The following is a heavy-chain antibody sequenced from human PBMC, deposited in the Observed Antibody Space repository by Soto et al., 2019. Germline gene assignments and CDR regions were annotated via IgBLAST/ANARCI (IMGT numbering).Heavy chain of an antibody. D-gene: IGHD3-10*01. CDR1: SASMSSSLYY. Sequence: SDTLSITCTVSSASMSSSLYYWGLISHRPWKWLDWIGAIFYSWSTYYNPSLESRITISIDTSKNQFSLKLSPVTAADTAVYYCARQGQVTMVRGVFDYWGQGTLVTVSS. CDR2: IFYSWST. V-gene: IGHV4-39*01. CDR3: ARQGQVTMVRGVFDY. J-gene: IGHJ4*02.